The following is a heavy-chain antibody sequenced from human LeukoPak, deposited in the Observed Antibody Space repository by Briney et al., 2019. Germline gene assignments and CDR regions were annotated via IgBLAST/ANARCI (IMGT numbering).Heavy chain of an antibody. V-gene: IGHV3-30*04. CDR2: ISYDGSNK. CDR1: GFTFSSYA. CDR3: ARGLTAMVT. J-gene: IGHJ4*02. D-gene: IGHD5-18*01. Sequence: PGRSLRLSCAASGFTFSSYAMHWVRQAPGKGLEWVAVISYDGSNKYYADSVKGRFTISRDNSKNTLYLQMNSLRAEDTAVYYCARGLTAMVTRGQGTLVTVS.